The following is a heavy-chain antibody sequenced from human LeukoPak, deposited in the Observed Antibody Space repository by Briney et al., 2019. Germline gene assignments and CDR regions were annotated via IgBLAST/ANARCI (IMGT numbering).Heavy chain of an antibody. D-gene: IGHD3-10*01. CDR1: GGPFSGYF. Sequence: SETLSLTCAVSGGPFSGYFWSWIRQSSGKGLEGIGEIHNSGTTNYNPSLNSRVPISEDTSKNQFYLNLSSVTAADTAVYCCARRYYYNLGSFPFDFWGQGTLVTVSS. V-gene: IGHV4-34*01. CDR3: ARRYYYNLGSFPFDF. CDR2: IHNSGTT. J-gene: IGHJ4*02.